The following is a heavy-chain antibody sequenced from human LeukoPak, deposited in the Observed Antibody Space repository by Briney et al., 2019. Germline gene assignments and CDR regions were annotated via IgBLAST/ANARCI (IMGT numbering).Heavy chain of an antibody. J-gene: IGHJ6*03. CDR3: ARGAVNRYNWNDDNYYYYYMDV. CDR1: GYSFTGYY. CDR2: INPDGDVT. V-gene: IGHV1-2*02. D-gene: IGHD1-1*01. Sequence: ASMKVSCKASGYSFTGYYIHWVRQAPGQGLEWMGWINPDGDVTKSAQKFQGRVTMTTDTSTSTAYMELRSLRSDDTAVYYCARGAVNRYNWNDDNYYYYYMDVWGKGTTVIISS.